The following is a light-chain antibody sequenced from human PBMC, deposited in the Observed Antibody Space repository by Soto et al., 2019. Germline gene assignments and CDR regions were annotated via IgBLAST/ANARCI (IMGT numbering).Light chain of an antibody. J-gene: IGKJ5*01. V-gene: IGKV3-11*01. CDR2: AAS. Sequence: EIQLTQAPSTLSWSQRQRATLSCRARPSISTYLSWHQKKPSPPPRLLIYAASNRATGTPARFSGSGSGTVFPLTISRLAHDDFAVYCCQQSSKWPITFGQGTRLEIK. CDR3: QQSSKWPIT. CDR1: PSISTY.